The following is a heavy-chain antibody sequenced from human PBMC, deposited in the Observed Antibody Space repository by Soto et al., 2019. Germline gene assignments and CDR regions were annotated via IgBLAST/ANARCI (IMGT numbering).Heavy chain of an antibody. J-gene: IGHJ5*02. V-gene: IGHV4-31*03. Sequence: SETLSLTCTVSGGSVRSGGHYWTWIRQHPGKGLEWIGYIYDSGSTSYNPSLKSRVTISVDTSKNQFSLRLSSVTAADTAVYYCARTIVGGSWFDPWGQGTLVTVSS. D-gene: IGHD3-22*01. CDR2: IYDSGST. CDR3: ARTIVGGSWFDP. CDR1: GGSVRSGGHY.